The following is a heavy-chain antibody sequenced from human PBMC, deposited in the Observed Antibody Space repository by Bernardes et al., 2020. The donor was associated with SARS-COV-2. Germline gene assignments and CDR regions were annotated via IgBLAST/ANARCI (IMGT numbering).Heavy chain of an antibody. J-gene: IGHJ5*02. CDR1: GGSLDSHY. CDR3: ARASPSYRGYDSP. CDR2: INHAGNT. V-gene: IGHV4-34*01. D-gene: IGHD5-12*01. Sequence: SETLSLTCAVYGGSLDSHYWNWIRQPPGKGPEWIGEINHAGNTHYNPSLKSRVTISVDASKNQFSLKMTSVTAADTAVYYCARASPSYRGYDSPWGQGTLVTVSS.